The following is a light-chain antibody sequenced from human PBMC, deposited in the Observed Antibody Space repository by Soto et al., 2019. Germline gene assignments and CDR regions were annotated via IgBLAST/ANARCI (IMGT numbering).Light chain of an antibody. CDR2: GAS. CDR1: QSVSSTY. J-gene: IGKJ1*01. Sequence: EIVLTQSPGTLSLSPGERATLSCRASQSVSSTYLAWFQQKPGQAPRLLIYGASSRATGIPDRFSGSGSGTDFTLTISRLKPEDFAVYYCQQYGISPPWTFGQGTKVEIK. V-gene: IGKV3-20*01. CDR3: QQYGISPPWT.